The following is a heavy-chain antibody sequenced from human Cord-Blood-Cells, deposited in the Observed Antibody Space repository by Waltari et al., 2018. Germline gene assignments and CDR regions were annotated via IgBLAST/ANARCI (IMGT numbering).Heavy chain of an antibody. CDR1: GFTVSSNY. CDR3: ATRGGFGELFD. V-gene: IGHV3-53*01. D-gene: IGHD3-10*01. J-gene: IGHJ2*01. CDR2: SYRGGST. Sequence: EVQLVESGGGLIQPGGSLRLSCAASGFTVSSNYMSWVRQAPGRGMEWVSFSYRGGSTYYADSVKGRFTISRDNSKNTLYLQMNSLRAEDTAVYYCATRGGFGELFDWGRGTLVTVSS.